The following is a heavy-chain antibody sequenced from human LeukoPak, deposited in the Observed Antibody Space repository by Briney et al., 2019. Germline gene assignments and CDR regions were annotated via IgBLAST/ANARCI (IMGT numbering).Heavy chain of an antibody. CDR3: ARDLWGQLAGEFDY. Sequence: GGSLRLSCAASVFTFSSYSMNWVRQAPGKGLEWVSSISSSSSYIYYADSVKGRFTISRDNAKNSLYLQMNSLRAEDTAVYYCARDLWGQLAGEFDYWGQGTLVTVSS. D-gene: IGHD6-13*01. CDR1: VFTFSSYS. V-gene: IGHV3-21*01. CDR2: ISSSSSYI. J-gene: IGHJ4*02.